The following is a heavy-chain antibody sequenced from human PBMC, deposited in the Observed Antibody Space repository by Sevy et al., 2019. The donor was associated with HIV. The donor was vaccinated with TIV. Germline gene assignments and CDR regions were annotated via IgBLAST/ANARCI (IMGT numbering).Heavy chain of an antibody. CDR3: ARNFAIRGSYYGSDAFDI. J-gene: IGHJ3*02. Sequence: ASVKVSCKASGYTFTGYYMHWVRQAPGQGLEWMGWINPNSGGTNYAQKFQGRVTMTRDTSISTAYMELSRLRSEDTAVYYCARNFAIRGSYYGSDAFDIWGQGTMVTVSS. D-gene: IGHD1-26*01. CDR2: INPNSGGT. V-gene: IGHV1-2*02. CDR1: GYTFTGYY.